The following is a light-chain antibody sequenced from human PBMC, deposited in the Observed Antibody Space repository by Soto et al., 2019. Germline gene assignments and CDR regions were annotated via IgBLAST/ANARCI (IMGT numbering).Light chain of an antibody. V-gene: IGLV1-47*02. CDR1: RSDIGSNS. CDR3: ATWDDSLSEYV. Sequence: QSVLTQPPSASGTPGQTVIISCSGSRSDIGSNSVNWYQHLPGTAPKLLIYNNDQRPSGVPDRFSGSKSGTSASLAISGLRSEDEADYYCATWDDSLSEYVFGTGTKVTVL. CDR2: NND. J-gene: IGLJ1*01.